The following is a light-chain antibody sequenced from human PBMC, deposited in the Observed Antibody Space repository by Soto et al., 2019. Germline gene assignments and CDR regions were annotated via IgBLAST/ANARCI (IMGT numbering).Light chain of an antibody. J-gene: IGKJ5*01. Sequence: EIVMTQSPATLSVSPGERATLSCRASQSVSSNLAWYQQRPGQAPRLAIYDASNRATGIPARFSGSGSGTDFTLTISSLEPEDFAVYYCQQRSNWPPITFGQGTRLEI. CDR2: DAS. V-gene: IGKV3-11*01. CDR1: QSVSSN. CDR3: QQRSNWPPIT.